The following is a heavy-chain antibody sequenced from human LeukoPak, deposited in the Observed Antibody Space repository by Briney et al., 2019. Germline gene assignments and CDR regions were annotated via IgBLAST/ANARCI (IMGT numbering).Heavy chain of an antibody. J-gene: IGHJ5*02. Sequence: SETLSLTCAVYGGSFSGYYWSWIRQPPGKGLEWIGEINHSGSTNYNPSLKSRVTISVDTSKNQLSLKLSSVTAADTAVYYCARGLLDGFGELYNWFDPWGQGTLVTVSS. D-gene: IGHD3-10*01. CDR2: INHSGST. V-gene: IGHV4-34*01. CDR3: ARGLLDGFGELYNWFDP. CDR1: GGSFSGYY.